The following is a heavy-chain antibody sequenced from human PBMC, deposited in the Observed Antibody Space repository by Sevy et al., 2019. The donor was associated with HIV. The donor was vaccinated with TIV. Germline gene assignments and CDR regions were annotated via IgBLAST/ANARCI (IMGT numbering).Heavy chain of an antibody. CDR2: IDPSDSYT. CDR3: ARHLAVAGTFDYYYYMDV. CDR1: GYSFTSYW. J-gene: IGHJ6*03. V-gene: IGHV5-10-1*01. D-gene: IGHD6-19*01. Sequence: GESLKISCKGSGYSFTSYWISWVRQMPGKGLEWMGRIDPSDSYTNYSPSFQGHVTISADKSISTAYLQWSSLKASDTAMYYCARHLAVAGTFDYYYYMDVWGKGTTVTVSS.